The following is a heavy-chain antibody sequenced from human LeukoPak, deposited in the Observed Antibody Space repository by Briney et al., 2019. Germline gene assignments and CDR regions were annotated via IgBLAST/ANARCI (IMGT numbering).Heavy chain of an antibody. Sequence: SETLSLTCTVSGGSISSSSYYWGWIRQPPGKGLEWIGSIYYSGSTYYNPSLKSRVTISVDTSKNQFSLKLSSVTAADTAVYYCARDRRKARYYYYYMDVWGKGTTVTVSS. CDR1: GGSISSSSYY. V-gene: IGHV4-39*07. D-gene: IGHD5-24*01. CDR2: IYYSGST. J-gene: IGHJ6*03. CDR3: ARDRRKARYYYYYMDV.